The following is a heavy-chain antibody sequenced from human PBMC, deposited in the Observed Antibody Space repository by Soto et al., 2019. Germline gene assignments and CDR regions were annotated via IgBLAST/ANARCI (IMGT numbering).Heavy chain of an antibody. Sequence: SETLSLTCTVSGGSISSGSYYWDWIRQPPGKGLEWIGNVYYSGSTNYNPSLESRVTISVDTSKNQFSLQLNSVTPEDTAVYYCARDSPAAGGIVRFYYGMDVWGQGTTVTVSS. J-gene: IGHJ6*02. D-gene: IGHD6-13*01. CDR2: VYYSGST. CDR3: ARDSPAAGGIVRFYYGMDV. CDR1: GGSISSGSYY. V-gene: IGHV4-39*02.